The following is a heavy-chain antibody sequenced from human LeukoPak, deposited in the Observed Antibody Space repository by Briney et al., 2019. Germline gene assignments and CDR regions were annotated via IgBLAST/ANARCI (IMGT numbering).Heavy chain of an antibody. J-gene: IGHJ4*02. CDR2: IYYSGST. D-gene: IGHD2-2*01. Sequence: SETLSLTCTVSGGSISSSSYYWGWIRQPPGKGLEWIGSIYYSGSTYYNPSLKSRVTISVDTSKNQFSLKLSSVTAADTAVYYCAIHPRYCSSTSCGGDYWGQGTLVTVSS. V-gene: IGHV4-39*01. CDR3: AIHPRYCSSTSCGGDY. CDR1: GGSISSSSYY.